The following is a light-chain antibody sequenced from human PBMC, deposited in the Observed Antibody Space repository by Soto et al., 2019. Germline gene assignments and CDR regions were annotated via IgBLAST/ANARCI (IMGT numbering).Light chain of an antibody. V-gene: IGLV2-14*01. CDR2: EVT. CDR3: TSSTSSRTWV. J-gene: IGLJ3*02. Sequence: QSALTQPASVSGSPGQSITISCTGTSNDVGGYKYVSWYQQHPGMAPKLMIYEVTNRPSGVSNRFSGSKSGNTASLTISGLQADDEATYYCTSSTSSRTWVFGGGTKVTV. CDR1: SNDVGGYKY.